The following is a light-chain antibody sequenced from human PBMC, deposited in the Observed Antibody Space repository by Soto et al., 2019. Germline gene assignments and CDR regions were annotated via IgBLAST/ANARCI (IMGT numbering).Light chain of an antibody. CDR3: SSYSTYRTLEV. CDR1: NTDFGGYNY. J-gene: IGLJ1*01. Sequence: QSALTQPDSVSGSPGESITISCTGTNTDFGGYNYVSWYQQHPGKAPKLVIYDVSSRPSGVSSRFSGSKSGYTASLTISGLQAEVDAHYYCSSYSTYRTLEVFGTGTKVTVL. CDR2: DVS. V-gene: IGLV2-14*03.